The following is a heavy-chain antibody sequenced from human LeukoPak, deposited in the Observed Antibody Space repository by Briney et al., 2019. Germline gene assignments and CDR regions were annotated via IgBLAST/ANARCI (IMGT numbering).Heavy chain of an antibody. Sequence: GASVKVSCKASGGTFSSYAIIWVRQAPGQGLEWMGGIIPIFGTANYAQKFQGRVTITADESTSTAYMELSSLRSEDTAVYYCARVPAGQQLGYYYYMDVWGKGTTVTISS. J-gene: IGHJ6*03. CDR3: ARVPAGQQLGYYYYMDV. D-gene: IGHD6-13*01. V-gene: IGHV1-69*13. CDR1: GGTFSSYA. CDR2: IIPIFGTA.